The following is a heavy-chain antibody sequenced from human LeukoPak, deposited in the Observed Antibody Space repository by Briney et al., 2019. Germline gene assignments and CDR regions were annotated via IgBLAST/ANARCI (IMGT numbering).Heavy chain of an antibody. CDR1: GYTFTSYG. CDR3: ASAPVVKYYYGSGIVRAGWFDP. CDR2: ISAYNGNT. D-gene: IGHD3-10*01. V-gene: IGHV1-18*01. Sequence: ASVKVSCKASGYTFTSYGISWVRQAPGQGLEWMGWISAYNGNTNYAQKLQGRVTMTTDTSTSTAYMELRGLRSDDTAVYYCASAPVVKYYYGSGIVRAGWFDPWGQGTLVTVSS. J-gene: IGHJ5*02.